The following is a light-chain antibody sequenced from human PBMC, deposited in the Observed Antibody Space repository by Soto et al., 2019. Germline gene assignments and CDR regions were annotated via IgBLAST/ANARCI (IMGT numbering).Light chain of an antibody. CDR3: QQYSNWPSWT. Sequence: EKVITQSPATLSMSPREKTTISCRAIQSVSNFLAWYQQKPGQAPRLLIYGASTRATGISARFSGSGSGTEFTLTISSLQSEDFAVYYCQQYSNWPSWTFGQGTKV. CDR2: GAS. J-gene: IGKJ1*01. V-gene: IGKV3-15*01. CDR1: QSVSNF.